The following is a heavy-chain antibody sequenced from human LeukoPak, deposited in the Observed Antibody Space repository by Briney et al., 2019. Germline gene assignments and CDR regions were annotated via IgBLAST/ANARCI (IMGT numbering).Heavy chain of an antibody. Sequence: GGSLRLSCAASGFTFTDFYMNWIRQAPGKGLEWVSSISSSSSYIYYADSVKGRFTISRDNAKNSLYLQMNSLRAEDTAVYYCARDVGALRPTDAFDIWGQGTMVTVSS. CDR3: ARDVGALRPTDAFDI. CDR1: GFTFTDFY. J-gene: IGHJ3*02. V-gene: IGHV3-21*01. CDR2: ISSSSSYI. D-gene: IGHD1-26*01.